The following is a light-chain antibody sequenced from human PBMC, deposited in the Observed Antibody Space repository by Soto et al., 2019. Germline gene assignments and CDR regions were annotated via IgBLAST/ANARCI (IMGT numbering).Light chain of an antibody. CDR1: HNDIGTYDY. J-gene: IGLJ1*01. V-gene: IGLV2-14*03. Sequence: QSALTQPTSVSGSPGQSITISCTGNHNDIGTYDYVSWYQQHPGRAPRLLIYGVTTRPSGISDRFSASKSGLTASLTISGLQAEDEADYYCCSKTGDITYVVGTGTKVTVL. CDR3: CSKTGDITYV. CDR2: GVT.